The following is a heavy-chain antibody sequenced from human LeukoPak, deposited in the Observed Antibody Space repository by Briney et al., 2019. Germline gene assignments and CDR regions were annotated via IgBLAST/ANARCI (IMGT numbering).Heavy chain of an antibody. CDR3: ARVVVPAAIVY. CDR2: IYKGSTT. D-gene: IGHD2-15*01. Sequence: SETLSLTCSVSGDSVSIITYCWGWIRHRPGRGPERIGYIYKGSTTSYTPSLKNRVTISVDTSKNQFSLNLDSVTAADTALYYCARVVVPAAIVYWGQGIPVIVSS. V-gene: IGHV4-31*03. J-gene: IGHJ4*02. CDR1: GDSVSIITYC.